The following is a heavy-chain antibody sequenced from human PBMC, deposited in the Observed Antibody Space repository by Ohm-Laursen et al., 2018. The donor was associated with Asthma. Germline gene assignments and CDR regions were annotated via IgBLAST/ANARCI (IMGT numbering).Heavy chain of an antibody. CDR3: ARDSPFGYMDY. CDR2: IYYSGST. CDR1: GGSISSSSYY. D-gene: IGHD3-22*01. V-gene: IGHV4-39*02. Sequence: GTLSLTCSASGGSISSSSYYWGWIRHPPGKGLEWIGSIYYSGSTYYNPSLKSRVTISVDTSKNQFSLKLSSVTAADTAVYYCARDSPFGYMDYWGQGTLVTVSS. J-gene: IGHJ4*02.